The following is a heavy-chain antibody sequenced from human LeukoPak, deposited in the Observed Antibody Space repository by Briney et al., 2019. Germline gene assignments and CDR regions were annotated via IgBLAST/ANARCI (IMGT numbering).Heavy chain of an antibody. CDR1: GYSFTPYW. D-gene: IGHD4-17*01. J-gene: IGHJ4*02. CDR3: AAGATVTNFNY. CDR2: IYPGDSDT. V-gene: IGHV5-51*01. Sequence: GESVKISCKGSGYSFTPYWIGWVRQMPGKGLEWMGVIYPGDSDTRNSPSFQGQVTISADKSISTAYLQWSSLKASDTAMYYCAAGATVTNFNYWGQGTLVTVSS.